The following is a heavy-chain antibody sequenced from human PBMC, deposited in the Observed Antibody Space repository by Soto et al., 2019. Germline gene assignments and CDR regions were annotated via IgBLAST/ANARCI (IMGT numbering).Heavy chain of an antibody. CDR3: ARDANGYKYGAYFDY. CDR1: GGSFNAYY. V-gene: IGHV4-34*01. D-gene: IGHD5-18*01. J-gene: IGHJ4*02. Sequence: SETLSLTCAVYGGSFNAYYCSWIRQPPGKGLEWIGEINYTGSTNYNPSLKSRFTISVDRSNNQFPLRLSSVTAADAAVYYCARDANGYKYGAYFDYWGLGTLVTVSS. CDR2: INYTGST.